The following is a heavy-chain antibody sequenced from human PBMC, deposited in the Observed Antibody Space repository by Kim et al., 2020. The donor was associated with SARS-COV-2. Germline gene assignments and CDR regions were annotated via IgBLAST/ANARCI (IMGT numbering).Heavy chain of an antibody. D-gene: IGHD2-21*01. CDR2: K. V-gene: IGHV3-7*01. Sequence: KYCVESIKGRFTNSRDNAKNSVFLQMNSLRAEDTAVYFCATGLGSGIPDYWGQGTQVTVSS. J-gene: IGHJ4*02. CDR3: ATGLGSGIPDY.